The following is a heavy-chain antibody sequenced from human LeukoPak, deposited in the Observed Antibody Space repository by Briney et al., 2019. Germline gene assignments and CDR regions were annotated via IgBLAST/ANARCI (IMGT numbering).Heavy chain of an antibody. Sequence: SQTLSLTCTVSGGSISSGSYYWSWIRQPAGKGLEWIGRIYTSGSTNYNPSLKSRVTMSVDTSKNQFSLKLSSVTAADTAVYYCARSSYYDFWSGYHYYMDVWGKGTTVTVSS. CDR2: IYTSGST. D-gene: IGHD3-3*01. V-gene: IGHV4-61*02. J-gene: IGHJ6*03. CDR1: GGSISSGSYY. CDR3: ARSSYYDFWSGYHYYMDV.